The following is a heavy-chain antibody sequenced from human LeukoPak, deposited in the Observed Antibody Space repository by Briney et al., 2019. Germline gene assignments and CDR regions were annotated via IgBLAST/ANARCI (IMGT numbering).Heavy chain of an antibody. CDR2: IYYSGST. CDR1: GGSISSYY. CDR3: ARDEGRDGYNSY. Sequence: SETLSLTCTVSGGSISSYYWSWIRQPPGKGLEWNGYIYYSGSTNYNPSLKSRVTISVDTSKNQFSLKLSSVTAADTAVYYCARDEGRDGYNSYWGQGTLVTVSS. J-gene: IGHJ4*02. V-gene: IGHV4-59*01. D-gene: IGHD5-24*01.